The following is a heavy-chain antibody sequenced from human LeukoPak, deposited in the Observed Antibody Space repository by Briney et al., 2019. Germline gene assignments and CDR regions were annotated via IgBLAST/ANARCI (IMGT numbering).Heavy chain of an antibody. CDR2: IYYSGST. CDR1: GGSISSSSYY. CDR3: ARGRRTVTRLFDY. J-gene: IGHJ4*02. D-gene: IGHD4-17*01. Sequence: SETLSLTCTVSGGSISSSSYYWGWIRQPPGKGLEWIGSIYYSGSTYYNPSLKSRVTISVDTSKNQFSLKLSSVAAADTAVYYCARGRRTVTRLFDYWGQGTLVTVSS. V-gene: IGHV4-39*01.